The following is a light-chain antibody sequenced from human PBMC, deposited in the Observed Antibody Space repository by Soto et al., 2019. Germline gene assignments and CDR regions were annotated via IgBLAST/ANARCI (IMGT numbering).Light chain of an antibody. J-gene: IGLJ3*02. V-gene: IGLV2-14*01. CDR3: TSYTSISTVV. Sequence: QSVLTQPASVSGSPGQSITISCTGTSSDVGGYNYVSWYQQHPGKAPKLLIYDVSTRPSRVSNRFSGSKSGNTASLTISGLQAEDEADYYCTSYTSISTVVFGGGTKVTVL. CDR2: DVS. CDR1: SSDVGGYNY.